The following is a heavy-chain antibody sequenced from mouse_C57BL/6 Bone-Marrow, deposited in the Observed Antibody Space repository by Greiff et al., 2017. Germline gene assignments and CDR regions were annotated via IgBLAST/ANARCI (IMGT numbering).Heavy chain of an antibody. CDR3: ARRFGTTFAY. V-gene: IGHV5-6*01. CDR1: GFTFSSYG. D-gene: IGHD4-1*01. Sequence: EVQLVESGGDLVKPGGSLKLSCAASGFTFSSYGMSWVRQTPDTRLEWVATISSGGSYSYYPDRVKGRFTISSDNAKNTLYLQMSSLKSEDTAMYYCARRFGTTFAYWGKGTLVTVT. J-gene: IGHJ3*01. CDR2: ISSGGSYS.